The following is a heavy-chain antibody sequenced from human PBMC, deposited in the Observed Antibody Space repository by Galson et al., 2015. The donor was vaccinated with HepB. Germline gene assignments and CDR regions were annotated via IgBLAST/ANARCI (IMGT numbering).Heavy chain of an antibody. CDR1: GFAFSSYS. CDR2: ISSSSSYI. V-gene: IGHV3-21*01. D-gene: IGHD3-3*01. J-gene: IGHJ6*02. Sequence: SLRLSCAASGFAFSSYSMNWVRQAPGKGLEWVSSISSSSSYIYYADSVKGRFTISRDNAKNSLYLQMNSLRAEDTAVYYCARGRNGDDFWSPLNRLQDYYYGMDVWGQGTTVTVSS. CDR3: ARGRNGDDFWSPLNRLQDYYYGMDV.